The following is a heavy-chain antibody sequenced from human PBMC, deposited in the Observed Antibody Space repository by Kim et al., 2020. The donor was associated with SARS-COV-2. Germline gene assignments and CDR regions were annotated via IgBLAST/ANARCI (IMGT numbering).Heavy chain of an antibody. D-gene: IGHD3-16*01. J-gene: IGHJ5*02. CDR1: GYSFSRYA. CDR2: IDAGAGNT. CDR3: ARGWSVTGIDP. V-gene: IGHV1-3*01. Sequence: ASVKVSCKASGYSFSRYAIHWMRQAPGQRLEWMGWIDAGAGNTKYSQRFQGRVTITRDTSASTVYMEMSSLTSEDTAIYYCARGWSVTGIDPWGQGTLVTVSS.